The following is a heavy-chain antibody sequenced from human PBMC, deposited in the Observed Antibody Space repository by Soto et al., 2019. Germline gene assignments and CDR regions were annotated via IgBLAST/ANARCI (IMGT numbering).Heavy chain of an antibody. CDR2: ISAYNGNT. J-gene: IGHJ6*02. CDR3: ARDPGPRPIYYSGSYREGAFYYYGMDV. V-gene: IGHV1-18*01. D-gene: IGHD1-26*01. Sequence: ASVKVSCKASGYTFTSYGISWVRQAPGQGLEWMGWISAYNGNTNYAQKLQGRVTMTTDTSTSTAYMELRSLRSDDTAVYYCARDPGPRPIYYSGSYREGAFYYYGMDVWGQGTTVTVSS. CDR1: GYTFTSYG.